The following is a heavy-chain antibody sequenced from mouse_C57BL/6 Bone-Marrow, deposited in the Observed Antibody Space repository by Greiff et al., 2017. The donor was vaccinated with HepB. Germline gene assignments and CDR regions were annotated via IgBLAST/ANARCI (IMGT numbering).Heavy chain of an antibody. J-gene: IGHJ1*03. Sequence: QVQLQQPGAELVMPGASVKLSCKASGYTFTSYWMHWVKQRPGQGLEWIGEIDPSDSYTNYNQKFKGKSTLTVDKSSSTAYMQLSSLTSEDSAVYYCARGGFITTVLATYWYFDVWGTGTTVTVSS. D-gene: IGHD1-1*01. CDR1: GYTFTSYW. CDR3: ARGGFITTVLATYWYFDV. CDR2: IDPSDSYT. V-gene: IGHV1-69*01.